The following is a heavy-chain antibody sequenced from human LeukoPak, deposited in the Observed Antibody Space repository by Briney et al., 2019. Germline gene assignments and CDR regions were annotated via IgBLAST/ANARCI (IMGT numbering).Heavy chain of an antibody. Sequence: XXLTXXVYGGSXSGYYWSWIRQPPGKGLEWIGEINHSGSTNYNPSLKSRVTISVDTSKNQFSLKLSSVTAADTAVYYCAREGATYYDFWSGFLHRTSHDAFDIWGQGTMVTVSS. CDR2: INHSGST. V-gene: IGHV4-34*01. CDR3: AREGATYYDFWSGFLHRTSHDAFDI. CDR1: GGSXSGYY. D-gene: IGHD3-3*01. J-gene: IGHJ3*02.